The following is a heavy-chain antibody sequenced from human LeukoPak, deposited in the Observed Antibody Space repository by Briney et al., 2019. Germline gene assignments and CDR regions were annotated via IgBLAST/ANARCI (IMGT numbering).Heavy chain of an antibody. D-gene: IGHD6-19*01. Sequence: PGGSLRLSCTASGFTFSSYAMSWVRQAPGKGLEWVSLIKGNGDTTYNADSVKGRFTISRDNSKNSLYLQINSLRTEDTALYYCAKDIGSGWSFDYWGQGTLVTVSS. V-gene: IGHV3-43*02. J-gene: IGHJ4*02. CDR2: IKGNGDTT. CDR3: AKDIGSGWSFDY. CDR1: GFTFSSYA.